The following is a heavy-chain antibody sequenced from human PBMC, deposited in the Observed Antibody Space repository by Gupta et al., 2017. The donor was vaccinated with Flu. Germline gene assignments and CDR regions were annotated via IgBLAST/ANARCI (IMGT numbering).Heavy chain of an antibody. D-gene: IGHD3-10*01. Sequence: SWVRQAPGQGLEWMGGITPLFETTKYAQRFQGRVTITADESTRTVFLEVNSLTSDDTAVYYCVRDPHHGVIMSDGADVWGQGTTVIVSS. V-gene: IGHV1-69*01. CDR3: VRDPHHGVIMSDGADV. J-gene: IGHJ6*02. CDR2: ITPLFETT.